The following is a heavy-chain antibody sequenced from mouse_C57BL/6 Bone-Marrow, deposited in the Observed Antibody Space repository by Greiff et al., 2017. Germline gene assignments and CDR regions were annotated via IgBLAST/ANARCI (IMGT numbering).Heavy chain of an antibody. D-gene: IGHD2-4*01. CDR2: IHPNSGST. CDR1: GYTFTSYW. V-gene: IGHV1-64*01. Sequence: QVQLQQPGAELVKPGASVKLSCKASGYTFTSYWMHWVKQRPGQGLEWIGMIHPNSGSTNYNEKFKSKATLTVDKSSSTAYMQLSSLTSEDSAVYYCARSEIYYDYPCAMDYWGRGTSVTVSS. J-gene: IGHJ4*01. CDR3: ARSEIYYDYPCAMDY.